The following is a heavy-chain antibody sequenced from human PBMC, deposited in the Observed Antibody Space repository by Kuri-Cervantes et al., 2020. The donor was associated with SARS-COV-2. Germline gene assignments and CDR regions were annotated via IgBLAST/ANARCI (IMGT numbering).Heavy chain of an antibody. CDR1: GYTFSGGY. Sequence: SVKVSCKASGYTFSGGYYMYWVRQAPGQALEWMGWITPFNGNTNYAQRFQDRVTITRDRSMSTAYMELSSLRFEDTAMYYCARSGPGAISREDGAFDIWGQGAMVTVSS. CDR2: ITPFNGNT. D-gene: IGHD5-24*01. V-gene: IGHV1-45*02. CDR3: ARSGPGAISREDGAFDI. J-gene: IGHJ3*02.